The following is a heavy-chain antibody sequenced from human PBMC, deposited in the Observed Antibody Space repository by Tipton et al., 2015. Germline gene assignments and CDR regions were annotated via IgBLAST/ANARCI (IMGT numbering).Heavy chain of an antibody. CDR2: IKEDGSDK. CDR3: ARARGRHGGLFDS. V-gene: IGHV3-7*04. D-gene: IGHD4-23*01. CDR1: GFTFGTYE. J-gene: IGHJ4*02. Sequence: AVSGFTFGTYEMNWVRQAPGKGLEWVANIKEDGSDKYYVDSVMGRFTISRDNAKNSLYLQMNSLRAEDTAVYYCARARGRHGGLFDSWGQGILVTVSS.